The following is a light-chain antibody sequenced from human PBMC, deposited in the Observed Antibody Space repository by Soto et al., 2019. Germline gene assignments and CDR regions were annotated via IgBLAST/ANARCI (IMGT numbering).Light chain of an antibody. CDR1: QSISSW. V-gene: IGKV1-5*01. CDR3: QQYNSFSIT. Sequence: DIQMTQSPSTLSASVGDRVTITCRASQSISSWLAWYQQKPGKAPQLLIYDASSLQSGVPSRFSSSGSGTEFTLTISSLQPDDFATYSCQQYNSFSITFGGGTKVEIK. CDR2: DAS. J-gene: IGKJ4*01.